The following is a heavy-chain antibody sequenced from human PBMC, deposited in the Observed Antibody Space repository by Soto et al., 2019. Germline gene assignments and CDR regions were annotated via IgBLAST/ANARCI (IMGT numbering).Heavy chain of an antibody. D-gene: IGHD1-1*01. V-gene: IGHV1-69*06. CDR2: IIPIFGTA. Sequence: SVKVSCKASGYSFTDYHIHWVRQAPGQGLEWMGGIIPIFGTANYAQKFQGRVTITADKSTSTAYMELSSLRSEDTAVYYCARDRAQTTYYYYGMDVWGQGTTVTVSS. J-gene: IGHJ6*02. CDR1: GYSFTDYH. CDR3: ARDRAQTTYYYYGMDV.